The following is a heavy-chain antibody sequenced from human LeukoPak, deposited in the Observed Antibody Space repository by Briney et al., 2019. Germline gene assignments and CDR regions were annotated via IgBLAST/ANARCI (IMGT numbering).Heavy chain of an antibody. CDR1: GYTFTSYA. CDR2: INAGNGNA. V-gene: IGHV1-3*01. D-gene: IGHD2-15*01. CDR3: ARAVVVVAAFDY. Sequence: ASVKVSCKASGYTFTSYAMHWVRQAPGQRLEWMGWINAGNGNAKYSQKFQGRVTITRDTSASTAYMELSSLRSEDTAVYYCARAVVVVAAFDYWGQGTLVTVSS. J-gene: IGHJ4*02.